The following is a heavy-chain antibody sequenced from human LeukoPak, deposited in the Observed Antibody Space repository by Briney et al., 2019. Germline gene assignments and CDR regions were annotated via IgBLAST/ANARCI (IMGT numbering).Heavy chain of an antibody. CDR3: ARGHGYGDYGEYFDY. Sequence: PGGSLRLSCAASGFSLSNYWMTWVRQAPGKGLEWVANIKQNGIEKRYVDSVKGRFTISRDNARNSLYLQMNSLRAEDTAVYYCARGHGYGDYGEYFDYWGQGTLVTVSS. V-gene: IGHV3-7*01. J-gene: IGHJ4*02. CDR1: GFSLSNYW. CDR2: IKQNGIEK. D-gene: IGHD4-17*01.